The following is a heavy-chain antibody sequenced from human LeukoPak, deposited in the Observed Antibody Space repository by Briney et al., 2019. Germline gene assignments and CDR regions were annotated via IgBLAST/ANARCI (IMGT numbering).Heavy chain of an antibody. CDR3: AREDSSGYIYFDY. D-gene: IGHD3-22*01. CDR2: ISGSGGST. V-gene: IGHV3-23*01. Sequence: GGSLRLSCAASGFTFSSYAMSWVRQAPGKGLEWVSAISGSGGSTYYADSVKGRFTISRDNSKNTLYLQMNSLRAEDTALYHCAREDSSGYIYFDYWGQGTLVTVSS. CDR1: GFTFSSYA. J-gene: IGHJ4*02.